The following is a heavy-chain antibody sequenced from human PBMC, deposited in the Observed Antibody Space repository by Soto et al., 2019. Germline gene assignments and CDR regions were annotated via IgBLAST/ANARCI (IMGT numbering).Heavy chain of an antibody. D-gene: IGHD6-13*01. Sequence: QVQLVQSGAEVKKPGSSVKVSCKASGGTFSSYTISWVRQAPGQGLEWMGRIIPILGIANYAQKLQGRVRIAAEKSTRTPSLGLSSLRSEDPAVYYCGRAPLCSWIKWFGLWGQGTLVTVSS. V-gene: IGHV1-69*02. CDR2: IIPILGIA. CDR1: GGTFSSYT. CDR3: GRAPLCSWIKWFGL. J-gene: IGHJ5*02.